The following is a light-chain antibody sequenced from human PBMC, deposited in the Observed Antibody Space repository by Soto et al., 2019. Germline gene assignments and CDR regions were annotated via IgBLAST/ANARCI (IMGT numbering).Light chain of an antibody. V-gene: IGKV1-9*01. CDR1: PGISNY. CDR3: QQANTFPIT. Sequence: IQLYESPSSLSASVGDRVTITCRASPGISNYLAWYQQKPGKAPKLLIYGASTLQSGVPSRFSGSGSGTEFTLTISSLQPEDFATYYCQQANTFPITFGQGTRLEIK. CDR2: GAS. J-gene: IGKJ5*01.